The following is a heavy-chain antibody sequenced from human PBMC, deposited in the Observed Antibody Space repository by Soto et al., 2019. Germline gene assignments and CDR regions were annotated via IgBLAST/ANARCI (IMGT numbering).Heavy chain of an antibody. D-gene: IGHD2-2*01. Sequence: LSLTCAVYGGSFSGYYWSWIRQPPGKGLEWIGEINHSRSTNYNPSLKSRVTISVDTSKNQFSLKLSSVTAADTAVYYCARVIVVVPAAIFRYYYYYYMDVWGKGTTVTVSS. J-gene: IGHJ6*03. V-gene: IGHV4-34*01. CDR2: INHSRST. CDR1: GGSFSGYY. CDR3: ARVIVVVPAAIFRYYYYYYMDV.